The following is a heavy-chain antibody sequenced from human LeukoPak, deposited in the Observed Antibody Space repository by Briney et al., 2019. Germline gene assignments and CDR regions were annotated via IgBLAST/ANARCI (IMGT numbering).Heavy chain of an antibody. Sequence: PGGSLRLSCAASGFTFSSYWMSWVRQAPGKGLEWVANIEQDGSEKYYVDSVKGRFTISRDNAKNSLYLQMNSLRAEDTAVYYCATDYDILTGYLPAHYWGQGTLVTVSS. D-gene: IGHD3-9*01. CDR2: IEQDGSEK. V-gene: IGHV3-7*03. CDR1: GFTFSSYW. J-gene: IGHJ4*02. CDR3: ATDYDILTGYLPAHY.